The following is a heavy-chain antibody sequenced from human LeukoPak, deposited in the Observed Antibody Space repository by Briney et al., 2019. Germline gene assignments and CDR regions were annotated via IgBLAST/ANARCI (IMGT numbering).Heavy chain of an antibody. CDR2: INHSGST. CDR3: ARRVTNYDFWSGYSPKYYFDY. Sequence: KPSETLSLTCAVYGGSFSGYYWSWIRQPPGKGLEWIGEINHSGSTNYNPSLKSRVTISVDTSKNQFSLKLSSVTAADTAVYYCARRVTNYDFWSGYSPKYYFDYWGQGTLVTVSS. CDR1: GGSFSGYY. J-gene: IGHJ4*02. V-gene: IGHV4-34*01. D-gene: IGHD3-3*01.